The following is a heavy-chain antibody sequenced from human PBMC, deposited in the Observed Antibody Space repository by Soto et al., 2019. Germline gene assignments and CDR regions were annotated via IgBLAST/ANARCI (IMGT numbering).Heavy chain of an antibody. D-gene: IGHD3-10*01. CDR2: IIPIFGTA. Sequence: ASVKVSCKASGGTFSSYAISWVRQAPGQGLEWMGGIIPIFGTANYAQKFQGRVTITADESTSTAYMELSSLRSEDTAVYYCARTVRGVISWFDPWGQGTLVTVSS. CDR1: GGTFSSYA. J-gene: IGHJ5*02. V-gene: IGHV1-69*13. CDR3: ARTVRGVISWFDP.